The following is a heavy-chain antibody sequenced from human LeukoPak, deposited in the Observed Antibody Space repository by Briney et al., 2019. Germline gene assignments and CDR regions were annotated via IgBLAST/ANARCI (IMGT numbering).Heavy chain of an antibody. D-gene: IGHD3-10*01. V-gene: IGHV4-59*08. CDR2: IYYSGST. CDR3: ARLRGGYYGSGSPNWFDP. Sequence: PSETLSLTCTVSGGSISSYYWSWIRQPPGKGLEGIGYIYYSGSTNYNPSLKSRVTISVDTSKNQFSLKLSSVTAADTAVYYYARLRGGYYGSGSPNWFDPWGQGTLVTVSS. CDR1: GGSISSYY. J-gene: IGHJ5*02.